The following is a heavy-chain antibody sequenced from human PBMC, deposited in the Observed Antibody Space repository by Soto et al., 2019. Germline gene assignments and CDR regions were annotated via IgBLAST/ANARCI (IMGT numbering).Heavy chain of an antibody. Sequence: QVQLVESGGGVVQPGRSLRLSCAASGFPFTSYGMHWVREGPDKGLEWVAIISYDGSDKYYADSVKGRFTISRDNSKNTLYLQMNSLRPEDTALYYCVEGQYYFDYRGQGTLVIVSS. CDR2: ISYDGSDK. J-gene: IGHJ4*02. CDR3: VEGQYYFDY. CDR1: GFPFTSYG. V-gene: IGHV3-30*03.